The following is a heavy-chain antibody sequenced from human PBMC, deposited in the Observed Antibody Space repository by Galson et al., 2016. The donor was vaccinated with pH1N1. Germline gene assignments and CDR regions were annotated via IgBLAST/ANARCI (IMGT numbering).Heavy chain of an antibody. V-gene: IGHV3-7*01. J-gene: IGHJ4*02. Sequence: SLRLSCATSGFTFSNYWMHWVRQAPGKGLEWVANINQDGSEKYYVDSVKGRFIISRDNTKSSLYLQMNSLRVEDTAVYYCARRYFDTWGQGTLVTVS. CDR1: GFTFSNYW. CDR2: INQDGSEK. D-gene: IGHD3-9*01. CDR3: ARRYFDT.